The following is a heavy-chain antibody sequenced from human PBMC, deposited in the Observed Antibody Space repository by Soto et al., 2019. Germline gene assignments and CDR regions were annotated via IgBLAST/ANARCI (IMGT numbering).Heavy chain of an antibody. J-gene: IGHJ6*02. D-gene: IGHD1-26*01. CDR3: ARSLSGTGLDV. CDR1: GASVGTFY. V-gene: IGHV4-4*07. CDR2: VYSTWLT. Sequence: QVELHESGPGLVKPSETLSLTCTVSGASVGTFYWSWIRQSAAKGLEWIGRVYSTWLTAYNPALEGRVSMSLDRSNNQFSLEMKSVTAADAAVYFCARSLSGTGLDVWGRGTTVSVSS.